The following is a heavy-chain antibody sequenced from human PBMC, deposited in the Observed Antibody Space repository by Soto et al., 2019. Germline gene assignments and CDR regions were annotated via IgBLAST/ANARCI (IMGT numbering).Heavy chain of an antibody. V-gene: IGHV3-74*01. Sequence: GGSLRLSCAASGFNFSNHWMHWVRQRPAEGLVWVSRITSDGKSKAYAESVKGRFAISRDNAKNTLYLQMNGLTAEDTAVYYCARESGDWPLNWFDPWGQGTMVTVSS. CDR1: GFNFSNHW. CDR3: ARESGDWPLNWFDP. D-gene: IGHD2-21*02. J-gene: IGHJ5*02. CDR2: ITSDGKSK.